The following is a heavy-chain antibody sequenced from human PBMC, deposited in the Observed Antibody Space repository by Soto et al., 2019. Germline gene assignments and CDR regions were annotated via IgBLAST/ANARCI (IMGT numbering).Heavy chain of an antibody. CDR3: ARPKTIGAAAGKGWFDP. J-gene: IGHJ5*02. V-gene: IGHV4-59*05. Sequence: SETLSLTCTVSGGSISSYYCSWFRQPPGKGLEWIGSIFYTGSTYYSPSLKGRLIISVDPSKNQFSLKLTSVTAADTAMYYCARPKTIGAAAGKGWFDPWGKGTLVTVSS. CDR2: IFYTGST. D-gene: IGHD6-13*01. CDR1: GGSISSYY.